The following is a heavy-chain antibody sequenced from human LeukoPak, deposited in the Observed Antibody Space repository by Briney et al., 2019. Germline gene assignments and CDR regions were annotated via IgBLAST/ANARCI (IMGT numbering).Heavy chain of an antibody. CDR1: GLTFSNYG. J-gene: IGHJ3*02. CDR2: ISAGGGST. D-gene: IGHD3-9*01. CDR3: AKVGLRYFDWLFRSRDAFDI. Sequence: GGSLRLSCAASGLTFSNYGLHWVRQGPGKGLEWVSIISAGGGSTYYADAVRGRFTISRDNSKNTLCLQMNSLRAEDTAIYYCAKVGLRYFDWLFRSRDAFDIWGRGTVVTVSS. V-gene: IGHV3-23*01.